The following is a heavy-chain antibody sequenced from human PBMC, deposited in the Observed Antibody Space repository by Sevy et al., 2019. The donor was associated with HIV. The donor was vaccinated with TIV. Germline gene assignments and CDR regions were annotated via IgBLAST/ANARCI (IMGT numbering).Heavy chain of an antibody. J-gene: IGHJ3*02. CDR3: AKVDDAFDI. Sequence: GGSLRLSCAASGFTFDDYAMHWVRRAPGKGLEWVSGVSWNSGSIGYADSVKGRFTISRDNAKNSLYLQMNSLRAEDTALYYCAKVDDAFDIWGQGTMVTVSS. CDR2: VSWNSGSI. V-gene: IGHV3-9*01. CDR1: GFTFDDYA.